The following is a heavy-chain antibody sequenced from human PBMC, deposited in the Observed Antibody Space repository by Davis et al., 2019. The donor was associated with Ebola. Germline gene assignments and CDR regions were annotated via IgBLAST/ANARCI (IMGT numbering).Heavy chain of an antibody. CDR2: VYHNGKT. CDR3: AREAFGGVIAPRHYNWFDP. CDR1: GYSISNGFS. V-gene: IGHV4-38-2*02. D-gene: IGHD3-16*02. Sequence: SETLSLTCTVSGYSISNGFSWGWIRQPPGKGLEWIGSVYHNGKTNYNPSLKSRVTISVDTSKNQFSLKLSSVTAADTAVYYCAREAFGGVIAPRHYNWFDPWGQGTLVTVSS. J-gene: IGHJ5*02.